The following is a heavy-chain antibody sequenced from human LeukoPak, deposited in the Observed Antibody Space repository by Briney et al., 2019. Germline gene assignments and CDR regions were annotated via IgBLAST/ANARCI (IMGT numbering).Heavy chain of an antibody. Sequence: EASVKVSCKASGYTFTGYYMHWVRQAPGQGLEWMGWISAYNGNTNYAQKLQGRVTMTTDTSTSTAYMELRSLRSDDTAVYYCARVQNTNYDILTGYEYYFDYWGQGTLVTVSS. J-gene: IGHJ4*02. D-gene: IGHD3-9*01. CDR2: ISAYNGNT. V-gene: IGHV1-18*04. CDR3: ARVQNTNYDILTGYEYYFDY. CDR1: GYTFTGYY.